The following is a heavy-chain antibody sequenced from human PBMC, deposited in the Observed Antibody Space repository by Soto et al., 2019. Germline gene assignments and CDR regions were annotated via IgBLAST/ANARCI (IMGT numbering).Heavy chain of an antibody. CDR3: ASTYCSGGSCYYDYYYMDV. V-gene: IGHV4-59*08. CDR1: GGSISSYY. Sequence: SETLSLTCTVSGGSISSYYWSWIRQPPGKGLEWIGYIYYSGSTNYNPSLKSRVTISVDTPKNQFSLKLSSVTAADTAVYYCASTYCSGGSCYYDYYYMDVWGKGTTVTVSS. CDR2: IYYSGST. J-gene: IGHJ6*03. D-gene: IGHD2-15*01.